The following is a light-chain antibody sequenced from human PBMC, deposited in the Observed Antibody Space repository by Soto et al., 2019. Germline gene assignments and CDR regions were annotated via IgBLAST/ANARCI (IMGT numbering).Light chain of an antibody. J-gene: IGKJ1*01. CDR3: QQYGSSGT. Sequence: ENGLTQSPCTLSLSPGERATLSCRASQSMSSNYLAWYQQKPGQAPRLLIYGASSRATGIPDRFSGSGSGTDFTLTISRLEPEDFAVYYCQQYGSSGTFGQGTKVDIK. CDR2: GAS. V-gene: IGKV3-20*01. CDR1: QSMSSNY.